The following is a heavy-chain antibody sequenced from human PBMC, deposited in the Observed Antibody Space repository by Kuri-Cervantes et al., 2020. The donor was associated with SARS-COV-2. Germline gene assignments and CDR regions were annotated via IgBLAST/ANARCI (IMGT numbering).Heavy chain of an antibody. D-gene: IGHD2-21*01. CDR1: GFSFSSFA. Sequence: GGSLRLSCTASGFSFSSFAMSWVRQGPGKGLGWVAILSGTGAGAYYADSVKGRFTISRDNSQNTLHLQRKSLRDEDTAIYYCAKDRAGVHDFWGQGTLVTVSS. CDR2: LSGTGAGA. CDR3: AKDRAGVHDF. V-gene: IGHV3-23*01. J-gene: IGHJ4*02.